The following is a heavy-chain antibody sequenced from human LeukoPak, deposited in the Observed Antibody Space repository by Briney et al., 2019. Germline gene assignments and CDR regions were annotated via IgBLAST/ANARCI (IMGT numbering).Heavy chain of an antibody. V-gene: IGHV3-48*04. CDR3: ATAGLTVGNYVLFDC. CDR1: GFTFSSYH. Sequence: GGSLRLSCAASGFTFSSYHMNWVRQAPGKGLEWVSYISSSSSNIYYADSARGRFTISRDNAQNSLYLQMNTLRAEDTAVYYCATAGLTVGNYVLFDCWGQGTLVTVSS. J-gene: IGHJ4*02. D-gene: IGHD3-16*01. CDR2: ISSSSSNI.